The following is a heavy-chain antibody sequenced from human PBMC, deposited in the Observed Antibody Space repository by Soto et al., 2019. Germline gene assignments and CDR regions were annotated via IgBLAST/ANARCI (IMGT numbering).Heavy chain of an antibody. V-gene: IGHV3-74*01. Sequence: EVQLVESGGGLVQPGGSLRLSCAASGSTFSSYWLHWVRQAPGKGLVWVSGINGGGGTTNYADSVKGRFTISRDNAKNTLFLQMNSLRVEDAAVYYCARVGGSSWHWGQGTLVTVSS. J-gene: IGHJ4*02. CDR1: GSTFSSYW. CDR3: ARVGGSSWH. CDR2: INGGGGTT. D-gene: IGHD6-6*01.